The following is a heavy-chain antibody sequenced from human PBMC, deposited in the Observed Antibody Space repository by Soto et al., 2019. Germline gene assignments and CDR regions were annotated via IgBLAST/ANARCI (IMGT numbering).Heavy chain of an antibody. CDR3: AKDLGSSGWDYFDL. J-gene: IGHJ4*02. D-gene: IGHD6-19*01. Sequence: QLVESGGGVVQPGKSLRLSCAGSGFTFGSFAMHWVRQAPGKGLEWVAVISFHGRHQYYADSVKGRFTISRDNSNNTVYLQLSSLRLEDTAVYYCAKDLGSSGWDYFDLWGQGTLVTVSS. CDR1: GFTFGSFA. CDR2: ISFHGRHQ. V-gene: IGHV3-30*18.